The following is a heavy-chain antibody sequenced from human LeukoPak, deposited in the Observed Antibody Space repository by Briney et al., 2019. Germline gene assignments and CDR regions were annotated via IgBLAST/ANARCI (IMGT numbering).Heavy chain of an antibody. CDR3: ARIGWFGESYGMDV. CDR1: GFTFNTYW. Sequence: GGSLRLSCAASGFTFNTYWMSWVRQAPGKGLEWVANIKQDGSEKYYVDSVKGRFTISRDNAKNSLYLQMNSLRAEDTAVYYCARIGWFGESYGMDVWGQGTTVTVSS. J-gene: IGHJ6*02. V-gene: IGHV3-7*01. CDR2: IKQDGSEK. D-gene: IGHD3-10*01.